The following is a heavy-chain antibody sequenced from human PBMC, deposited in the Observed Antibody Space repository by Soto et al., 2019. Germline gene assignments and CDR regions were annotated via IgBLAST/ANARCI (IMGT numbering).Heavy chain of an antibody. D-gene: IGHD3-3*02. CDR3: ARVLGNDAFDN. V-gene: IGHV4-4*02. CDR1: GGSISSSNW. CDR2: IYHSGST. Sequence: QLQLQESGPGLVKPSGTLSLTCAVSGGSISSSNWWRWVRQPPGEGVEWFGEIYHSGSTNYNPSLQSRVAISVEKSKNQFSLKLSSVAAADTAVYYCARVLGNDAFDNWGQGTMVTVSS. J-gene: IGHJ3*02.